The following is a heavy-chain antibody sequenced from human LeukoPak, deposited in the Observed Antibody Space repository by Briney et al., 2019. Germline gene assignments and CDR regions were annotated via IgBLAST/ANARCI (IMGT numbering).Heavy chain of an antibody. CDR1: GFTFSSYA. V-gene: IGHV3-30*01. CDR3: ARAFGGGTGDY. Sequence: GGSLRLSCAASGFTFSSYAMHWVRQAPGKGLEWVAVISYDGSNKYCADSVKGRFTISRDNSKNTLYLQMNSLRAEDTAVYYCARAFGGGTGDYWGQGTLVTVSS. J-gene: IGHJ4*02. CDR2: ISYDGSNK. D-gene: IGHD1-26*01.